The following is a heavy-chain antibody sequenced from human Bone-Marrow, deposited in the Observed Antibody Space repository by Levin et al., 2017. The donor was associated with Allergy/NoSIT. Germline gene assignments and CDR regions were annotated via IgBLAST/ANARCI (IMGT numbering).Heavy chain of an antibody. J-gene: IGHJ3*01. CDR2: ISYTGST. CDR1: GVSVSDYY. D-gene: IGHD3-3*01. Sequence: SETLSLTCTVSGVSVSDYYWSWIRQAPGKGLEWIGYISYTGSTHFNPSLKSPGFISVDKSKNQLSLNLRFVTAADTAVYFCARELIPVDFAFDVWRPGTMLTVSS. V-gene: IGHV4-59*02. CDR3: ARELIPVDFAFDV.